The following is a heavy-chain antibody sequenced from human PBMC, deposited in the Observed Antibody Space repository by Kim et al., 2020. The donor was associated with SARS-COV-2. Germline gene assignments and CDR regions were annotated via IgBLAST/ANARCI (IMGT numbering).Heavy chain of an antibody. Sequence: GGSLRLSCEDSGFSFSSYWMSWVRQAPGKGLEWLANVKQDGSETYYVDSVKGRFTISRDNAKNSLYSQMNSLRADDSAGSYCASTIVATPGRPWGQGTLFTVSS. V-gene: IGHV3-7*03. J-gene: IGHJ5*02. CDR2: VKQDGSET. D-gene: IGHD5-12*01. CDR3: ASTIVATPGRP. CDR1: GFSFSSYW.